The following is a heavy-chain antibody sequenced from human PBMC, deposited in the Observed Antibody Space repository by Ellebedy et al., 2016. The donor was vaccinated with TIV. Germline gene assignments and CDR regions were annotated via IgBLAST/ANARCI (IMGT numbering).Heavy chain of an antibody. CDR3: ARDFMVADY. Sequence: AASVKVSCKASGYIFTGYYMHWVRQAPGQGLEWMGWINPNSGGTNYAQKFQGRVTMTRDTSISTAYMELSRLRSDDTAAYYCARDFMVADYWGQGTLVTVSS. CDR2: INPNSGGT. CDR1: GYIFTGYY. J-gene: IGHJ4*02. D-gene: IGHD4/OR15-4a*01. V-gene: IGHV1-2*02.